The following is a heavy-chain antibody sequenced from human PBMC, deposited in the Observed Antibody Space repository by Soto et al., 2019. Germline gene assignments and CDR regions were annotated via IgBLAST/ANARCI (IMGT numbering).Heavy chain of an antibody. CDR1: GGSISSGGYY. CDR2: IYYSGSN. Sequence: QVQLQESGPGLVKPSQTLSLTCTVSGGSISSGGYYWSWIRQPPGKVLELIGYIYYSGSNYYNPSLKSPVTRSRDTSKTQFSLKPSSVTAADTDVYYCPRVPSPWGQGPQVTVSS. J-gene: IGHJ5*02. CDR3: PRVPSP. V-gene: IGHV4-31*01.